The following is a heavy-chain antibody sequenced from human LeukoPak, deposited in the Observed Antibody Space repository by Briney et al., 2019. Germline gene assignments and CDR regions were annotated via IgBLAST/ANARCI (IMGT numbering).Heavy chain of an antibody. CDR3: ARDEPQLVPAAPFDY. J-gene: IGHJ4*02. D-gene: IGHD2-2*01. CDR2: ISAYNGNT. CDR1: GYTFTSYG. Sequence: ASVKVSCKATGYTFTSYGISWVRQAPGQGLEWMGWISAYNGNTNYAQKLQGRVTMTTDTPTSTAYMELRSLRSDDTAVYYCARDEPQLVPAAPFDYWGQGTLVTVSS. V-gene: IGHV1-18*01.